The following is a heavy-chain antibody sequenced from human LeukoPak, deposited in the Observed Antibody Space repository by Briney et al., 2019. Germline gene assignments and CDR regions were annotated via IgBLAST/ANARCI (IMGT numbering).Heavy chain of an antibody. Sequence: PGGSLRLSCAASGFTFSSYSMMWVRQAPGKGLEWVSYISSSSTTIHYADSVKGRFTISRDNAKNSVYLQMNSLRAEDTAVYYCAKSADNNYYYYMDVWGKGTTVTVSS. CDR1: GFTFSSYS. V-gene: IGHV3-48*01. D-gene: IGHD1-1*01. CDR2: ISSSSTTI. CDR3: AKSADNNYYYYMDV. J-gene: IGHJ6*03.